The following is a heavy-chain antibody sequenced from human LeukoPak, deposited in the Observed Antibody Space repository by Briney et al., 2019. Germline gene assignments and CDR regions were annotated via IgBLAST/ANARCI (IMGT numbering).Heavy chain of an antibody. V-gene: IGHV3-7*01. CDR1: GFTFSSYW. CDR2: IKEEGSEK. D-gene: IGHD1-26*01. CDR3: ARGGKYHFDY. Sequence: GGSLRLSCAASGFTFSSYWMSWVRQAPGKGLEWVANIKEEGSEKYYVDSVKGRFTISRDNAKNSLYLQMDSLRAEDTAVYYCARGGKYHFDYWGQGTLVTVSS. J-gene: IGHJ4*02.